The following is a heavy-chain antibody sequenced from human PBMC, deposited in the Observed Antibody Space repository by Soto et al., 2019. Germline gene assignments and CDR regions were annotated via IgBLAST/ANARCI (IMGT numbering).Heavy chain of an antibody. CDR2: IYPGDSDT. CDR3: ARSNLSSGYDSDRYSSGWYFSDY. D-gene: IGHD6-19*01. J-gene: IGHJ4*02. V-gene: IGHV5-51*01. Sequence: PGESLKISCKGSGYSFTSYWIGWVRQMPGKGLEWMGIIYPGDSDTRYSPSFQGQVTISADKSISTAYLQWSSLKASDTAMYYCARSNLSSGYDSDRYSSGWYFSDYWGQGTLVTVSS. CDR1: GYSFTSYW.